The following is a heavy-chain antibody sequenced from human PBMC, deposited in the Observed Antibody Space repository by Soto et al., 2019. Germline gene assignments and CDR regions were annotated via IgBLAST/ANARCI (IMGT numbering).Heavy chain of an antibody. V-gene: IGHV1-8*01. CDR2: MNPNSGNT. J-gene: IGHJ4*02. CDR3: ARGEVGYCSGGSCSYYFDY. D-gene: IGHD2-15*01. CDR1: GYTFTSYD. Sequence: QVQLVQSGAEVKKPGASVKVSCKASGYTFTSYDINWVRQATGQGLEWMGWMNPNSGNTGYAQKFQGGVTMTRNTSISTAYMELSSLRSEDTAVYYCARGEVGYCSGGSCSYYFDYWGQGTLVTVSS.